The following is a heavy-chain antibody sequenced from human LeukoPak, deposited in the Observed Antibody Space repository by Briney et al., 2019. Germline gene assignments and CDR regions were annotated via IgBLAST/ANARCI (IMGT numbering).Heavy chain of an antibody. D-gene: IGHD6-13*01. V-gene: IGHV1-2*02. Sequence: ASVKVSCKASGYTFTGYYMHWVRQAPGQGLEWMGWINPNSGGTNYAQKVQGRVTVTRDTSISTAYMELSRLRSDDTAVYYCARESQQLINDYWGQGTLVTVSS. CDR3: ARESQQLINDY. CDR2: INPNSGGT. CDR1: GYTFTGYY. J-gene: IGHJ4*02.